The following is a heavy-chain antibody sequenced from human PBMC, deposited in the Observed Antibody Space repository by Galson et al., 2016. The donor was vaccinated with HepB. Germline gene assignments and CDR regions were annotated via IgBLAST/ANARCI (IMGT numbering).Heavy chain of an antibody. V-gene: IGHV4-59*01. J-gene: IGHJ5*02. D-gene: IGHD3-10*01. CDR1: GGSISSFY. CDR3: ARYGTSMVRGVISSWFDP. CDR2: INYSWNT. Sequence: SETLSLTCSISGGSISSFYWSWIRQTPGKGLEWLGYINYSWNTYYNPSLKSRVTISVDTSKNQFSLKVSSVTAADTAVYYCARYGTSMVRGVISSWFDPWGQGTLVTVSS.